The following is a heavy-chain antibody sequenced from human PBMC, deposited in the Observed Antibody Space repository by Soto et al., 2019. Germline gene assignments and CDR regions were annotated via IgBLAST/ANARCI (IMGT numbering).Heavy chain of an antibody. Sequence: QITLKESGPTLVKPTQTLTLTCTFSGFSLSSSGVSVGWIRQPPGKALEWLALIYWDDDKRYSPSLKGRLTITKDTTKIQVVLTMTNVDPVDTATYYCAHRGRCSGGTCYSNDAFDIWGQGTMVTVSS. CDR1: GFSLSSSGVS. V-gene: IGHV2-5*02. J-gene: IGHJ3*02. CDR3: AHRGRCSGGTCYSNDAFDI. D-gene: IGHD2-15*01. CDR2: IYWDDDK.